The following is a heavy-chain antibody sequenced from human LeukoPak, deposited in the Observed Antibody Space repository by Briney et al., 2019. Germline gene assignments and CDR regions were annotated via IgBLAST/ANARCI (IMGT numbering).Heavy chain of an antibody. D-gene: IGHD3-22*01. CDR2: IYYSGST. CDR1: GGSISSSSYY. CDR3: ARLYYYDSSSSGYYYYMDV. J-gene: IGHJ6*03. Sequence: SETLSLTCTVSGGSISSSSYYWGWIRQPPGKGLEWIGSIYYSGSTYYNPSLKSRVTISVDTSKNQFSLKLSSVTAADTAVYYCARLYYYDSSSSGYYYYMDVWGKGTTVTVSS. V-gene: IGHV4-39*01.